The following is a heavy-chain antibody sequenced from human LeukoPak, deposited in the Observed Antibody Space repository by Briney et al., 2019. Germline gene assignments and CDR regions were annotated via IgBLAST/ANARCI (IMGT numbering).Heavy chain of an antibody. Sequence: ASVKVSCKACGYRFTSYGITWVRQDPGQGLEWMGWISAYNGNTNYAQKVQGRVTLTTDTSTSTAYMELRSLRSDDTAVYYCAREGYCSGGICYSTMNWFDPWGQGTLVNVSS. CDR1: GYRFTSYG. V-gene: IGHV1-18*01. CDR2: ISAYNGNT. D-gene: IGHD2-15*01. CDR3: AREGYCSGGICYSTMNWFDP. J-gene: IGHJ5*02.